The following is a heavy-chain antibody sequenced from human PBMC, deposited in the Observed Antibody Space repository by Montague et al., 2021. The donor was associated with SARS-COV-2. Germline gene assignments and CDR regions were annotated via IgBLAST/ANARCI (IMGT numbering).Heavy chain of an antibody. Sequence: SETRSLTCAVHGGSFSTYSWNWIRQPPGKGLEWIGEIHHGGSTNYNPSLKSRVTISADTSKNQFSLKLTSVAAADTAVYYCARLGDGVVPSPILGVGPYYSYYSRDVWGKGTTVTVSS. D-gene: IGHD3-10*01. CDR2: IHHGGST. CDR3: ARLGDGVVPSPILGVGPYYSYYSRDV. V-gene: IGHV4-34*01. J-gene: IGHJ6*03. CDR1: GGSFSTYS.